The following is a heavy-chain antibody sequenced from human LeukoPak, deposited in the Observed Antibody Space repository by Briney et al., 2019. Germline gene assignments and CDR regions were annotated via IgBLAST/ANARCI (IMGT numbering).Heavy chain of an antibody. J-gene: IGHJ4*02. CDR2: VSGSGDRM. D-gene: IGHD6-6*01. Sequence: PGGSLRLSCAASGFTSSSYALNWVRQAPGKGLEWVATVSGSGDRMYHADSVKGRFTISRDNSRNTLYLQMSSLRAEDMAAYYCAKGSSSSRPYHFDYWGQGILVTVSS. V-gene: IGHV3-23*01. CDR3: AKGSSSSRPYHFDY. CDR1: GFTSSSYA.